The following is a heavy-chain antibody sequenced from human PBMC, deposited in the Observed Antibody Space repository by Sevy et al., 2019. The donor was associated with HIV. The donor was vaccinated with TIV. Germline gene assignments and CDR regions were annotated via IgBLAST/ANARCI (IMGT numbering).Heavy chain of an antibody. CDR2: FDPEDGET. CDR1: GYTLTELS. CDR3: ATAASSSWDFDY. J-gene: IGHJ4*02. D-gene: IGHD6-13*01. V-gene: IGHV1-24*01. Sequence: ASVKVSCKVSGYTLTELSMHWVRQAPGKGLEWMGGFDPEDGETINAQKFQGRVTMTEDTSTDTAYMELSSLRSEDTAVYYCATAASSSWDFDYWGQGTLVTVSS.